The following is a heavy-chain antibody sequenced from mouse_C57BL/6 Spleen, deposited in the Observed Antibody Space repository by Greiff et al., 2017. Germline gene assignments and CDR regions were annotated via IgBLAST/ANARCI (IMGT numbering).Heavy chain of an antibody. Sequence: QVQLQQPGAELVRPGTSVKLSCKASGYTFTSYWMHWVQQRPGQGLEWIGVIDPSDRYTSYNQKFKGKATLTVDTSSSTAYMQLSSLTSEDSAVYYCALYGYGGFAYWGQGTLVTVSA. J-gene: IGHJ3*01. CDR2: IDPSDRYT. V-gene: IGHV1-59*01. CDR1: GYTFTSYW. CDR3: ALYGYGGFAY. D-gene: IGHD2-2*01.